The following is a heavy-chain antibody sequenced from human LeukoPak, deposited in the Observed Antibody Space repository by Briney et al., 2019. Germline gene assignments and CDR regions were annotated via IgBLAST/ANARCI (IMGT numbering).Heavy chain of an antibody. D-gene: IGHD1-7*01. CDR3: ARVAYNWNYSLRFDP. V-gene: IGHV4-34*01. Sequence: PSETLSLTCAVYGGSFSGYYWSWIRQPPGKGLEWIGEINHSGSTNYNPSLKSRVTISVDTSKNQFSLKLSSVTAADTAVYYCARVAYNWNYSLRFDPWGQGTLVTVSS. CDR1: GGSFSGYY. CDR2: INHSGST. J-gene: IGHJ5*02.